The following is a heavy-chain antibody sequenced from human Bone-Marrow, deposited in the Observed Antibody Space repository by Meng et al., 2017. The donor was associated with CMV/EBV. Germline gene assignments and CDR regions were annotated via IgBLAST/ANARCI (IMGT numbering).Heavy chain of an antibody. D-gene: IGHD2-21*02. CDR3: ARDLRVTGGFDI. CDR1: GGSISSSSYY. Sequence: SETLSLTCTVSGGSISSSSYYWGWIRQPPGKGLEWIGSIYYSGSTYYNPSLKSRVTISVDTSKNQFSLKLSSVTAADTAVYYCARDLRVTGGFDIWGQGTMVTVSS. CDR2: IYYSGST. V-gene: IGHV4-39*07. J-gene: IGHJ3*02.